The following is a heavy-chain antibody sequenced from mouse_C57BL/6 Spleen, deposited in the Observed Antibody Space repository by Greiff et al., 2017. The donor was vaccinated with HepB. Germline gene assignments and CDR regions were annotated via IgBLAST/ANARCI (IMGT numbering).Heavy chain of an antibody. CDR2: IWSGGST. J-gene: IGHJ1*03. D-gene: IGHD1-1*01. CDR3: ARNDGSSSYWYFDV. V-gene: IGHV2-2*01. CDR1: GFSLTSYG. Sequence: QVQLQQSGPGLVQPSQSLSITCTVSGFSLTSYGVHWVRQSPGKGLEWLGVIWSGGSTDYNAAFISRLSISKDNSKSQVFFKMNSLQAVDTAIYYCARNDGSSSYWYFDVWGTGTTVTVSS.